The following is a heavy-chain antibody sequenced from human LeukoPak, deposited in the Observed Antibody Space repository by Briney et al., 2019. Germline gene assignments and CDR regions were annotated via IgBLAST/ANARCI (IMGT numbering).Heavy chain of an antibody. CDR1: GGTFSSYA. Sequence: SVKVSCKASGGTFSSYAISWVRQAPGQGLEWMGRIIPIFGTANYAQKFQGRVTITTDESTSTAYMELSSLRSEDTAVYYCAFGEFSVFWFDPWGQGTLVTVSS. CDR3: AFGEFSVFWFDP. V-gene: IGHV1-69*05. D-gene: IGHD3-10*01. CDR2: IIPIFGTA. J-gene: IGHJ5*02.